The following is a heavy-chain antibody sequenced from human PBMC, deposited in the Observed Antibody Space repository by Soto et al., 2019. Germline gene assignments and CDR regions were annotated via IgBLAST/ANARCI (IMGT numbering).Heavy chain of an antibody. CDR1: GFTFSYYY. J-gene: IGHJ4*02. V-gene: IGHV3-11*01. CDR2: ISSSGSTI. Sequence: GGSLTLSCAASGFTFSYYYRSWIRQAPGKGLEWVSYISSSGSTIYYADSVKGRFTISRDNAKNSLYLQMNSLRAEDTAVYYCARVSLSGSEGCYFDYWGQGTLVTVSS. CDR3: ARVSLSGSEGCYFDY. D-gene: IGHD1-26*01.